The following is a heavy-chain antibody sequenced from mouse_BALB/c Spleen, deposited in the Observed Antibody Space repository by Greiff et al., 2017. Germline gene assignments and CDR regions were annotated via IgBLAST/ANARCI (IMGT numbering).Heavy chain of an antibody. V-gene: IGHV6-6*02. CDR1: GFTFSNYW. Sequence: EVKLMESGGGLVQPGGSMKLSCVASGFTFSNYWMNWVRQSPEKGLEWVAEIRLKSNNYATHYAESVKGRFTISRDDSKSSVYLQMNNLRAEDTGIYYCTRQGDVYSYYAMDYWGQGTSVTVSS. D-gene: IGHD2-1*01. CDR2: IRLKSNNYAT. CDR3: TRQGDVYSYYAMDY. J-gene: IGHJ4*01.